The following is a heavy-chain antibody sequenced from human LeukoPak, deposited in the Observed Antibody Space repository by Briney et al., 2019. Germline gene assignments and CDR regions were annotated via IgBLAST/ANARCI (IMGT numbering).Heavy chain of an antibody. D-gene: IGHD5-18*01. J-gene: IGHJ6*03. CDR1: GFTFSDYY. CDR3: ARARNHSYGYYYYYYMDV. Sequence: GGSLRLSCAASGFTFSDYYMSWIRQAPGKGLEGVSYISSSGSTIYYADSVKGRFTISRDNAKNSLYLQMNSLRAEDTAVYYCARARNHSYGYYYYYYMDVWGKGTMVTVSS. V-gene: IGHV3-11*01. CDR2: ISSSGSTI.